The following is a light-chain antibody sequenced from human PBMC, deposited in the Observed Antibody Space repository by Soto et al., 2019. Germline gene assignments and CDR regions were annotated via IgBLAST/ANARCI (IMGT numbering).Light chain of an antibody. CDR2: GNS. CDR1: SSNIGPGYN. CDR3: QAYDSSLSGNVV. Sequence: QSVLTQPPSVSGAPGQRVTISCTGSSSNIGPGYNVHWYQQLPGTAPKLLLYGNSNRPSGVPDRCSGSNSGTSSSLAITGLQAEDEADYYCQAYDSSLSGNVVFGGGTKVTVL. J-gene: IGLJ2*01. V-gene: IGLV1-40*01.